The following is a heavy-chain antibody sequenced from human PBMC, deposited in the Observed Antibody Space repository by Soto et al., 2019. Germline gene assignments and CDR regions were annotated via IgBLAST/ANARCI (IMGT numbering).Heavy chain of an antibody. J-gene: IGHJ4*02. Sequence: EVQLVESGGGLVQPGGSLRLSCAASGFTFSRYSMNWVRHAPGKGLEWVSYISSSSSTIYHADSVKGRFTISRDNAKNSLYLQMNSLRAEDTSVYYCARVAAAGTGDLGYWGQGTLVTVSS. V-gene: IGHV3-48*01. CDR1: GFTFSRYS. CDR3: ARVAAAGTGDLGY. CDR2: ISSSSSTI. D-gene: IGHD6-13*01.